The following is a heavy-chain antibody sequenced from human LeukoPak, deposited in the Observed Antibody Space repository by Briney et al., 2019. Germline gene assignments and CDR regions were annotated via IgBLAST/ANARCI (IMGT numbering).Heavy chain of an antibody. CDR3: ARGRGYSGYDCPDY. CDR2: ISYDGSNK. V-gene: IGHV3-30-3*01. J-gene: IGHJ4*02. CDR1: GFTFSSYA. D-gene: IGHD5-12*01. Sequence: GGSLRLSCAASGFTFSSYAMHWVRQAPGKGLEWVAVISYDGSNKYYADSVKGRFTISRDNSKNTLYLQMNSLGAEDTAVYYCARGRGYSGYDCPDYWGQGTLVTVSS.